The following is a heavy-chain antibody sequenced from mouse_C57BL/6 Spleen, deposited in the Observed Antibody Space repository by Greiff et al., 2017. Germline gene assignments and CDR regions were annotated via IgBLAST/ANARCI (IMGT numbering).Heavy chain of an antibody. D-gene: IGHD4-1*01. Sequence: LVESGAELVRPGASVTLSCKASGYTFTDYEMHWVKQTPVHGLEWIGAIDPETGGTAYNQKFKGKAILTADKSSSTAYMELRSLTSEDSAVYYCTRSWGDWYFGVWGTGTTVTVSS. V-gene: IGHV1-15*01. CDR3: TRSWGDWYFGV. CDR2: IDPETGGT. CDR1: GYTFTDYE. J-gene: IGHJ1*03.